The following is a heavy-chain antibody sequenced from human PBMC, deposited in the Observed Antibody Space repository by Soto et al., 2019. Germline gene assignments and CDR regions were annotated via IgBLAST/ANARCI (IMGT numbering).Heavy chain of an antibody. CDR2: ISGSGGST. CDR3: AKSFLVYTYRYYYYCYMDV. V-gene: IGHV3-23*01. CDR1: GFTFISYA. Sequence: EVQLLESGGGLVQPGGSLRLSCAASGFTFISYAMSWVRQAPGKGLEWVSAISGSGGSTYYADSVNGRFTISRDNSKNTLYLQMNSLRAKDTAVYYWAKSFLVYTYRYYYYCYMDVWGKGTTVTVTS. J-gene: IGHJ6*03. D-gene: IGHD3-3*01.